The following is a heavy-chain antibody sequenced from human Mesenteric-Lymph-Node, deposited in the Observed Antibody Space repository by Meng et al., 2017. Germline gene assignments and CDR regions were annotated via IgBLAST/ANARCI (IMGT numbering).Heavy chain of an antibody. CDR2: IYNSGST. J-gene: IGHJ5*02. Sequence: GPLQEVGPGLVKPSQTLSLPCTVSGGSISSSNYYWSWIRQPPGKGLEWSGHIYNSGSTYYNPSLKGRVTISVDTSKNQFSLNLSSVTAADTAVYYCARGQRSYSGSYPEWFDPWGQGTLVTVSS. CDR3: ARGQRSYSGSYPEWFDP. CDR1: GGSISSSNYY. V-gene: IGHV4-30-4*01. D-gene: IGHD1-26*01.